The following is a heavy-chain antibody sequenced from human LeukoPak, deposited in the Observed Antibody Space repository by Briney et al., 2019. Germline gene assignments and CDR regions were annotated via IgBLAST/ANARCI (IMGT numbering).Heavy chain of an antibody. CDR3: ARDRRLLYFGELFHDAFDI. D-gene: IGHD3-10*01. J-gene: IGHJ3*02. CDR1: GFTVSSNY. CDR2: IYSDGNT. V-gene: IGHV3-53*01. Sequence: GGSLILSCAASGFTVSSNYMNWVRQAPEKGLELVSVIYSDGNTYYADSVKGRFTISRDNSKNTLYLQMNSLRAEDTAVYYCARDRRLLYFGELFHDAFDIWGQGTMVTVSS.